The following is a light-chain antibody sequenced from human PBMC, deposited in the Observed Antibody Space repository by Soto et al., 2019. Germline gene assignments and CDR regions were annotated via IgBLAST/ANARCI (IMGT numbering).Light chain of an antibody. CDR3: LHYYSYLQT. V-gene: IGKV1-17*01. CDR2: VAS. Sequence: DIQMTQYTSSLSASVGDIVTIACRASQAIRNDLAWYQQKPGKAPERLIYVASSLQSGVPSRFSGSGSGTEFSLAITSLQPEDFTTYYCLHYYSYLQTFGQRTNVDI. J-gene: IGKJ1*01. CDR1: QAIRND.